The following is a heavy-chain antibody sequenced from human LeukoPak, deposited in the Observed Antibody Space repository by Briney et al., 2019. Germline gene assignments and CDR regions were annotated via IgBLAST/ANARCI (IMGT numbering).Heavy chain of an antibody. CDR1: GFTFSSYS. D-gene: IGHD3-3*01. J-gene: IGHJ4*02. CDR2: ISSSSSTI. Sequence: GGSLRLSCEASGFTFSSYSMNWVRQAPGKGLEWVSYISSSSSTIYYADSVKGRFTISRDNAKNSLYLQMNSLRAEDTAVYYCARVQGTIFGVVNLDYWGQGTLVTVSS. CDR3: ARVQGTIFGVVNLDY. V-gene: IGHV3-48*01.